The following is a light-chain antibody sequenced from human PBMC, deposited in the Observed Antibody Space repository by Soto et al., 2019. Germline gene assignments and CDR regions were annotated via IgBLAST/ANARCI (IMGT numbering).Light chain of an antibody. CDR1: SSDVGGYSY. J-gene: IGLJ2*01. CDR3: TSLRV. Sequence: QSALTQPPSASGSPGKSVTISCTGTSSDVGGYSYVSWYQQHPGKAPKFMLYEVNKRPSGVPDRFSGSKSGNTASLTVSGLQAEDEADYYCTSLRVFGGGTKLTVL. V-gene: IGLV2-8*01. CDR2: EVN.